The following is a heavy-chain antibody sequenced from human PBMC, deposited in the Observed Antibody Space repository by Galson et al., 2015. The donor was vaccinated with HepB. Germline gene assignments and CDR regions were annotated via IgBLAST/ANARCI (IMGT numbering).Heavy chain of an antibody. Sequence: SVKVSCKASGYTFTSYGISWVRQAPGQGLEWMGWISAYNGNTNYAQKLQGRVTMTTDTSTSTAYMELRSLRSDDTAVYYCAGSSGYSYGWASHYYYYGMDVWGQGTTVTVSS. D-gene: IGHD5-18*01. CDR1: GYTFTSYG. CDR2: ISAYNGNT. J-gene: IGHJ6*02. CDR3: AGSSGYSYGWASHYYYYGMDV. V-gene: IGHV1-18*01.